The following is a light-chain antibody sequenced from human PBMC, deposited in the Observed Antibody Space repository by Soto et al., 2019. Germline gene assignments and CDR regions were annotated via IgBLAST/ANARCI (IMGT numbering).Light chain of an antibody. CDR3: SPYTGSSTYV. Sequence: QSALTQPASVSGSPGQSITISCTGTSGDVGGYNYVSWYQQHPGKAPKIMIYEVSNRPSGVSNRFSGAKSGNTASLPISGLQAEDEADYYCSPYTGSSTYVFGTGTKVTVL. V-gene: IGLV2-14*01. CDR2: EVS. CDR1: SGDVGGYNY. J-gene: IGLJ1*01.